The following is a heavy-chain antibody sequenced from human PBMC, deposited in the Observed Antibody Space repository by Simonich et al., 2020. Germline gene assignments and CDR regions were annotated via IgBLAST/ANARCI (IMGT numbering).Heavy chain of an antibody. Sequence: QVQLQESGPGLVKPSETLSLTCTVSGGSISSYYWSWIRQPPGKGLEWIWYIYYNWSTNYNPPLKSRVTISVDTSKNQFSLKLSSVTAADTAVYYCARHDRWLQFYFDYWGQGTTVTVSS. CDR2: IYYNWST. V-gene: IGHV4-59*08. CDR3: ARHDRWLQFYFDY. J-gene: IGHJ4*03. D-gene: IGHD5-12*01. CDR1: GGSISSYY.